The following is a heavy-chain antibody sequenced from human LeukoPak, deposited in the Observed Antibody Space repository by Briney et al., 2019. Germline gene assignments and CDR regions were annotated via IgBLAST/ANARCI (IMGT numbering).Heavy chain of an antibody. CDR2: IYTSGST. CDR1: GGSISSGSYY. J-gene: IGHJ6*02. CDR3: ARGAAAVPYCSGMDV. Sequence: SETLSLTCTVSGGSISSGSYYWSWIRQPAGKGLEWIGRIYTSGSTNYNPSLKSRVTISVDTSKNQFSLKLSSVTAADTAVYYCARGAAAVPYCSGMDVWGQGTTVTVSS. D-gene: IGHD6-13*01. V-gene: IGHV4-61*02.